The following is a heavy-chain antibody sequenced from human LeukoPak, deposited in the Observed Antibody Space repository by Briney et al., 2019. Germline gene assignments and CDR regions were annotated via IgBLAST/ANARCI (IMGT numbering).Heavy chain of an antibody. J-gene: IGHJ4*02. CDR2: IDPIGSQK. D-gene: IGHD7-27*01. V-gene: IGHV3-7*01. Sequence: PGGSLRLSCEASGFTFSRNWMSWVRQAPGKGLDWVASIDPIGSQKYYVDPVRGRFTITRDNTKNSLYLQMTSLGAEDTAVYYCARLPGTVTTYDCWGQGTLVTVSS. CDR1: GFTFSRNW. CDR3: ARLPGTVTTYDC.